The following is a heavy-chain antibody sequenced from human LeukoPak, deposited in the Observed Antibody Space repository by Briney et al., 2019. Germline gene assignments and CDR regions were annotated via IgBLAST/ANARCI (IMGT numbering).Heavy chain of an antibody. D-gene: IGHD6-13*01. CDR1: GASINSGDFY. CDR2: IYTSGST. J-gene: IGHJ3*02. V-gene: IGHV4-61*02. Sequence: PSETLSLTCTVSGASINSGDFYWSWIRQPPGKGLEWIGRIYTSGSTNYNPSLKSRVTISVDTSKNQFSLKLSSVTAADTAVYYCARIPPAAAGNAFDIWGQGTMVTVSS. CDR3: ARIPPAAAGNAFDI.